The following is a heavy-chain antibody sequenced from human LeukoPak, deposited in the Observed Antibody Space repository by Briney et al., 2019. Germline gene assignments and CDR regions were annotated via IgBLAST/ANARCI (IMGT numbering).Heavy chain of an antibody. Sequence: GGSLRLSCAASGFIFSDYYMSWIRQAPGKGLEWVSYIRSSGSTRYYADSVRGRFTISRDTSKNMVFLQMNSLRVEDTAVYYCARGIDYWGRGTLVTVSS. CDR1: GFIFSDYY. V-gene: IGHV3-11*01. J-gene: IGHJ4*02. CDR3: ARGIDY. CDR2: IRSSGSTR.